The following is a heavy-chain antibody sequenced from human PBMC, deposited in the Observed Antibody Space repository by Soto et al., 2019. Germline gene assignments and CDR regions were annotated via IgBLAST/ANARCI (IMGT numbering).Heavy chain of an antibody. CDR2: IDPSDSYT. CDR1: GYSFTSYW. CDR3: ARQGGDDWYYDIFRTSYYYGMDV. Sequence: GESLKISCKGSGYSFTSYWISWVRQMPGKGLEWMGRIDPSDSYTNYSPSFQGHVTISADKSISTAYLQWSSLKASDIAMYYCARQGGDDWYYDIFRTSYYYGMDVWGQGTTVTVSS. J-gene: IGHJ6*02. D-gene: IGHD3-9*01. V-gene: IGHV5-10-1*01.